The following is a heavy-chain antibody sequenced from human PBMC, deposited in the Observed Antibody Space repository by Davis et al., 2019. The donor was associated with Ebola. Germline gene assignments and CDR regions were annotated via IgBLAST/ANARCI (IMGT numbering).Heavy chain of an antibody. V-gene: IGHV3-33*08. CDR1: GFTVSSYG. J-gene: IGHJ6*02. CDR2: IWYDGSNK. D-gene: IGHD2-15*01. Sequence: GESLKISCAASGFTVSSYGMHWVRQAPGKGLEWVAVIWYDGSNKYYADSVKGRFTISRDNSKNTLYLQMNSLRAEDTAVYYCARDRGMVVAAPVGYGMDVWGQGTTVTVSS. CDR3: ARDRGMVVAAPVGYGMDV.